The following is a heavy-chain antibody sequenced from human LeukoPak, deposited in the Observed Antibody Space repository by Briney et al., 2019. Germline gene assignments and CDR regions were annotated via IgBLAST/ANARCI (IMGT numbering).Heavy chain of an antibody. CDR1: GGSISSSTYY. J-gene: IGHJ2*01. CDR3: AGAVFRLWHFDL. Sequence: SETLSLTCTVSGGSISSSTYYWGWIRQPPGKGLEWIGSIYYSGSTYYNPSLKSRVTISVDTSKNQFSLKLSSVTAADTAVYYCAGAVFRLWHFDLWGRGTLVTVSS. D-gene: IGHD3/OR15-3a*01. CDR2: IYYSGST. V-gene: IGHV4-39*01.